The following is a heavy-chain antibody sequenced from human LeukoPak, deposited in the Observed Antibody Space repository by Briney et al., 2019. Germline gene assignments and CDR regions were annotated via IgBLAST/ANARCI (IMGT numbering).Heavy chain of an antibody. V-gene: IGHV3-30*18. CDR3: AKDPLTTVTNFYFDY. J-gene: IGHJ4*02. CDR1: GFSVSSDY. D-gene: IGHD4-11*01. CDR2: ISYDGSNK. Sequence: PGGSLRLSCLGSGFSVSSDYMSWVRQAPGGGPEWVAVISYDGSNKYYADSVKGRFTISRDNSKNTLYLQMNSLRAEDTAVYYCAKDPLTTVTNFYFDYWGQGTLVTVSS.